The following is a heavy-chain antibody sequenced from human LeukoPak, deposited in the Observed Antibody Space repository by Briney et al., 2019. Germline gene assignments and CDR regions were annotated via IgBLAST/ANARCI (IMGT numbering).Heavy chain of an antibody. CDR2: INHSGST. V-gene: IGHV4-34*01. J-gene: IGHJ6*02. Sequence: PSETLSLTCAVYGGSFSDYYWSWIRQPPGKGLEWIGEINHSGSTNYNPSLKSRVTISVDTSKNQFSLKLSSVTAADTAVYYCARADAPNYYYGMDVWGQGTTVTVSS. CDR3: ARADAPNYYYGMDV. CDR1: GGSFSDYY.